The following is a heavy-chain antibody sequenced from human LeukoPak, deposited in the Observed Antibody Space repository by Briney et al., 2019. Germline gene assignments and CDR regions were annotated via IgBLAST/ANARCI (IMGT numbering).Heavy chain of an antibody. Sequence: ASVKVSCKASGYTFTSYDINWVRQAPGQGLEWMGWVSGYNGNTNYAQKFEGRVAMTTDASTSTAYMELRGLGSEDTAVYYCARGDWFDPWGQGTLVTVSS. D-gene: IGHD2-21*01. J-gene: IGHJ5*02. CDR3: ARGDWFDP. CDR2: VSGYNGNT. CDR1: GYTFTSYD. V-gene: IGHV1-18*01.